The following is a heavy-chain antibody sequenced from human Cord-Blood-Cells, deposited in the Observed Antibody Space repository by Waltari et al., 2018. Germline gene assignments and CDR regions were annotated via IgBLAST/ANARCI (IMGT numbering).Heavy chain of an antibody. V-gene: IGHV3-30*04. D-gene: IGHD3-3*01. CDR1: GFTFSSYA. CDR2: ISYDGSNK. Sequence: QVQLVESGGGVVQPGRSLRLSCAASGFTFSSYAMHWVRQAPGKGLGGVAVISYDGSNKYYADSVKGRFTISRDNSKNTLYLQMNSLRAEDTAVYYCAREVTIFGVVDYWGQGTLVTVSS. CDR3: AREVTIFGVVDY. J-gene: IGHJ4*02.